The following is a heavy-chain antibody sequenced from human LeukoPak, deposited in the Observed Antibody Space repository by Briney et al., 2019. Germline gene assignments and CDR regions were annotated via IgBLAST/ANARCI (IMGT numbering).Heavy chain of an antibody. CDR1: GFAFSSYS. Sequence: GGSLRLSCAASGFAFSSYSMNWVRQAPGKGLEWVSSISSSSSYIYYADSVKGRFTISRDNAKNSLYLQMNSLRAEDTAVYYCASELVRDFGSGHDVFDIGGQGTMVTVSS. D-gene: IGHD3-3*01. J-gene: IGHJ3*02. CDR3: ASELVRDFGSGHDVFDI. V-gene: IGHV3-21*01. CDR2: ISSSSSYI.